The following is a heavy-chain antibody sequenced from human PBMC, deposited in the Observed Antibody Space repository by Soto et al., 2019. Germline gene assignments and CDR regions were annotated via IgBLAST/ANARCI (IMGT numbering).Heavy chain of an antibody. J-gene: IGHJ4*02. V-gene: IGHV1-69*01. D-gene: IGHD3-22*01. Sequence: QVQLMQSGAEVKKPGSSVKVSCKASGGTFSSYAISWVRQAPGQGLEWMGGIIPIFGTANYAQKFQGRVTITADESTSTAYMELSSLRSEDTAVYYCARSSLYDSSGYKRYYFDYWGQGTLVTVSS. CDR3: ARSSLYDSSGYKRYYFDY. CDR1: GGTFSSYA. CDR2: IIPIFGTA.